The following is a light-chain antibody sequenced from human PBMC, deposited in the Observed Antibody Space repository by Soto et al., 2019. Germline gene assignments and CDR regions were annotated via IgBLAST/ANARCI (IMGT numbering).Light chain of an antibody. Sequence: EIVLTQSPGTLSLSPGERATLSCRASQSVSSSYLAWYQQKPGQAPRLLIYGASSRATGIPDRFSGSGSGTDFTLPISIPEPEDFAVYYCQQYGSSPPYTFGQGTKLEIK. V-gene: IGKV3-20*01. CDR2: GAS. CDR3: QQYGSSPPYT. J-gene: IGKJ2*01. CDR1: QSVSSSY.